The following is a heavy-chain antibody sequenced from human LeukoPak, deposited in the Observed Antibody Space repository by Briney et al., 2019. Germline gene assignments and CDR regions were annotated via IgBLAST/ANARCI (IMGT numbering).Heavy chain of an antibody. J-gene: IGHJ4*02. D-gene: IGHD3-16*01. CDR1: GFIFSDYY. Sequence: GGSLRLSCAASGFIFSDYYMSWIRQAPGKGLECVSYISTSAATIYYADSVKGRFTISRDNAKTLLYLQMNSLRAEDTAVYYCARDGADREAYVFDSWGQGTLVTVSS. CDR2: ISTSAATI. V-gene: IGHV3-11*01. CDR3: ARDGADREAYVFDS.